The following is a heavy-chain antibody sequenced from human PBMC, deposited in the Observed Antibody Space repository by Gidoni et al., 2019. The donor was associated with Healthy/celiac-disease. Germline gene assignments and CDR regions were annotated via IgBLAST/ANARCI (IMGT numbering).Heavy chain of an antibody. V-gene: IGHV3-30-3*01. CDR2: ISYDGSNK. CDR1: GLPFSSYA. CDR3: ARWPPNDYGHFDY. D-gene: IGHD3-10*01. J-gene: IGHJ4*02. Sequence: QVQLVESGGGVVQPGRSLRLSCDASGLPFSSYARHWSRQAPGKGLVWVAVISYDGSNKYYADSVKCRFTISRDNSKNKLYLQMNSLRAEDTAVYYCARWPPNDYGHFDYWGQGTLVTVSS.